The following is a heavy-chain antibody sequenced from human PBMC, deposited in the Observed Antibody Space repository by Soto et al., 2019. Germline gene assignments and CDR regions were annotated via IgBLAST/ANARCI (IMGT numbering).Heavy chain of an antibody. CDR2: IYHSGTT. CDR1: DYSISSNFY. D-gene: IGHD1-26*01. V-gene: IGHV4-38-2*01. CDR3: VRIGRQSQTFYSWLDS. J-gene: IGHJ5*01. Sequence: SETLSLTCVVSDYSISSNFYWGWIREPPGKGLEWIGSIYHSGTTYYNPSLRSRLTISVDTSKNQFSLMLSSVTAADTALYYCVRIGRQSQTFYSWLDSWGQVSLVTVSS.